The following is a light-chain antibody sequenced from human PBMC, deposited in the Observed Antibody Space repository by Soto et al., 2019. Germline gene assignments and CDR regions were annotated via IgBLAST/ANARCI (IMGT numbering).Light chain of an antibody. CDR1: QDISSS. J-gene: IGKJ4*01. Sequence: DIQLTQSPSFLSASVGDRVTITCRASQDISSSLAWYQQKPGKAPKILMYAASSLESWVPSRFSGSGSGTEFTLTISSLQPDDFATYYCQQVTSFPPFTFGGGTTVEIK. V-gene: IGKV1-9*01. CDR2: AAS. CDR3: QQVTSFPPFT.